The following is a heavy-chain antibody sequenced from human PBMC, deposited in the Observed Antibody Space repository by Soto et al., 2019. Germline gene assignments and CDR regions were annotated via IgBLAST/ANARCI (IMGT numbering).Heavy chain of an antibody. Sequence: GSLRLSCAASGFTFSSYAMSWVRQAPGKGLEWVSAISGSGGSTYYADSVKGRFTISRDNSKNTLYLQMNSLRAEDTAVYYCAKDPGGIAAAGGDDAFDIWGQGTMVTVSS. J-gene: IGHJ3*02. CDR2: ISGSGGST. V-gene: IGHV3-23*01. CDR1: GFTFSSYA. CDR3: AKDPGGIAAAGGDDAFDI. D-gene: IGHD6-13*01.